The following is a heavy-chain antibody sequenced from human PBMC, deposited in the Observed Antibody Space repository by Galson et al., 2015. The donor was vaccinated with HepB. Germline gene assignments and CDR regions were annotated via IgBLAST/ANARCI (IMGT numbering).Heavy chain of an antibody. Sequence: SVKVSCKASGYTFSSYGISWVRQAPGQGLEWMGWISAYNGNTNYAQKLQGRVTMTTDTSTSTAYMELRSLRSDDTAVYYCARSLGVPKVATITYYYGMDVWGQGTTVAVSS. D-gene: IGHD5-12*01. CDR3: ARSLGVPKVATITYYYGMDV. V-gene: IGHV1-18*04. CDR1: GYTFSSYG. CDR2: ISAYNGNT. J-gene: IGHJ6*02.